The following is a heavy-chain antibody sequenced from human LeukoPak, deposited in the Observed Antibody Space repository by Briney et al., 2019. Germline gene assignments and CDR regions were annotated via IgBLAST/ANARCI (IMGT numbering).Heavy chain of an antibody. CDR3: ARVGYGGNSLLDY. CDR2: IYSGGST. Sequence: GGSLRLSCAASGFTVSSNYMSWVRQAPGKGLEWVSVIYSGGSTYYADSVTGRFTISRDNSKNTLYLQMNSLRAEDTAVYYCARVGYGGNSLLDYWGQGTLVTVSS. J-gene: IGHJ4*02. V-gene: IGHV3-66*01. CDR1: GFTVSSNY. D-gene: IGHD4-23*01.